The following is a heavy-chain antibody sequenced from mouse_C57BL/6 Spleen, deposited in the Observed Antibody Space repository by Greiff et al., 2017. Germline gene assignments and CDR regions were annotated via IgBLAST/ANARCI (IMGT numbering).Heavy chain of an antibody. J-gene: IGHJ3*01. CDR3: ARHDYDLAWFAY. CDR2: ISSGGSYT. D-gene: IGHD2-4*01. V-gene: IGHV5-6*01. CDR1: GFTFSSYG. Sequence: EVKLVESGGDLVKPGGSLKLSCAASGFTFSSYGMSWVRQTPDNRLALVATISSGGSYTYYPDSVKGRFTISRDNAKNTLYLQMSSLKSEDTAMYYCARHDYDLAWFAYWGQGTLVTVAA.